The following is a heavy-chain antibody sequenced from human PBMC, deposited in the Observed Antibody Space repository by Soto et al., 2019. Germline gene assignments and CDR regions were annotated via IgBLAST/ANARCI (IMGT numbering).Heavy chain of an antibody. J-gene: IGHJ6*02. D-gene: IGHD3-10*01. CDR2: ISSSSSYI. V-gene: IGHV3-21*01. CDR3: ARGLLVTMVRGVIITTSGMDV. CDR1: GFTFSSYS. Sequence: GGSLRLSCAASGFTFSSYSMNWVRQAPGKGLEWVSSISSSSSYIYYADSVKGRFTISRDNAKNSLYLQMNSLRAEDTAVYYCARGLLVTMVRGVIITTSGMDVWGQGTTVTVSS.